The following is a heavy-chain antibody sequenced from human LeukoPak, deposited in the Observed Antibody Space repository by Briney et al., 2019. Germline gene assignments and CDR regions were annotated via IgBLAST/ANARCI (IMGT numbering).Heavy chain of an antibody. Sequence: PSETLSLTCTVSGGSINSYYWSWIRQPPGKRLEWIGHIYYSGSNKNNPSLKSRVTMTVDTSKNQFSLKLTSVTAADTAMYFCARFGGYFEYWGQGILVTVSS. V-gene: IGHV4-59*12. CDR2: IYYSGSN. D-gene: IGHD3-10*01. CDR1: GGSINSYY. J-gene: IGHJ4*02. CDR3: ARFGGYFEY.